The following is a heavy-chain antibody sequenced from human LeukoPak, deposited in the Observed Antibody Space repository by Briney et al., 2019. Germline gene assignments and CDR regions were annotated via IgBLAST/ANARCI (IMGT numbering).Heavy chain of an antibody. Sequence: GGSLSLSCAASGFTFSSYCMHWVRQPPGKGLEWVAVISSDGSSKYYAASMKGLITTARNTTKHTLYKQMTSPRAAETAVYYCWKDVRIAVTWFDYWGQGTLVTVSS. D-gene: IGHD6-19*01. CDR2: ISSDGSSK. V-gene: IGHV3-30*18. CDR1: GFTFSSYC. J-gene: IGHJ4*02. CDR3: WKDVRIAVTWFDY.